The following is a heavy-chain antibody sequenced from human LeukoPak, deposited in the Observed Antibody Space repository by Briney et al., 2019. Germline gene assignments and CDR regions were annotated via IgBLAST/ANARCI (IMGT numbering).Heavy chain of an antibody. Sequence: PGGSLRLFCAASGFTFSSYWMSWVRQAPGKGLEWVAKLKQEGSEKYYVDSVKGRFTISRDNATNSLYLQMNSLRAEDTAVYYCARESSSWYFDYWGQGTLVTVSS. V-gene: IGHV3-7*05. CDR3: ARESSSWYFDY. CDR2: LKQEGSEK. J-gene: IGHJ4*02. D-gene: IGHD6-13*01. CDR1: GFTFSSYW.